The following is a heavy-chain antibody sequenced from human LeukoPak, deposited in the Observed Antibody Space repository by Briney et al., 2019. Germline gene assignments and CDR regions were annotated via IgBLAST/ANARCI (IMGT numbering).Heavy chain of an antibody. CDR2: ISYDGSNK. D-gene: IGHD3-10*01. V-gene: IGHV3-30*03. CDR1: GFTFSSYG. J-gene: IGHJ4*02. CDR3: GRRGGTWPKYYFDY. Sequence: GGSLRLSCAASGFTFSSYGMHWVRQAPGKGLEWVAVISYDGSNKYYADSVKGRFTISRDNSKNTLYLQMNSLRAEDTAVYYCGRRGGTWPKYYFDYWGQGSLVTVSS.